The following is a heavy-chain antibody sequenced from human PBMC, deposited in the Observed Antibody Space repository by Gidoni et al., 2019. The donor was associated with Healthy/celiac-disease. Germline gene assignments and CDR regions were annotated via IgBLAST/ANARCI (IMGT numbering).Heavy chain of an antibody. D-gene: IGHD5-12*01. CDR3: ARSRDGYISYWYFDL. J-gene: IGHJ2*01. CDR1: GGSISSYY. V-gene: IGHV4-59*01. CDR2: IYYSGST. Sequence: QVQLQESGPGLVKPSETLSLTRTVSGGSISSYYWSWIRQPPGKGLEWIGYIYYSGSTNYNPSLKSRVTISVDTSKNQFSLKLSSVTAADTAVYYCARSRDGYISYWYFDLWGRGTLVTVSS.